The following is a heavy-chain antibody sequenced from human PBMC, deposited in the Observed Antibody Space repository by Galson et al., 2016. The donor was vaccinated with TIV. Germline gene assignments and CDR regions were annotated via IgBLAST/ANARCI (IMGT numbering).Heavy chain of an antibody. CDR3: ARVHTYDYYDMGV. V-gene: IGHV1-69*05. CDR2: IIPIFGTP. J-gene: IGHJ6*03. CDR1: GGTFSAYA. Sequence: SVKVSCKASGGTFSAYAINWVRQAPGQGLEWMGGIIPIFGTPNYAQKFQGRVTITTDESTNTAYMELSSLRSDDTAVYYCARVHTYDYYDMGVWGKGTTVTVSS.